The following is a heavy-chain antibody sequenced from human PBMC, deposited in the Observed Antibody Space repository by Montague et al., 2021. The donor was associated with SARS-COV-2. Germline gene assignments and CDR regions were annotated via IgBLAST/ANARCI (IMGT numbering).Heavy chain of an antibody. J-gene: IGHJ4*02. CDR3: ARHWGIAAAGN. Sequence: SETLSLTCSVSGFSISSGYYWGWIRQTPGKGLEWIGAINYSGTTYYNPSLKSRVTISLDTAKNQFSLKMTSATAADTAVYYCARHWGIAAAGNWGQGTLVTVSS. V-gene: IGHV4-38-2*02. CDR1: GFSISSGYY. CDR2: INYSGTT. D-gene: IGHD6-13*01.